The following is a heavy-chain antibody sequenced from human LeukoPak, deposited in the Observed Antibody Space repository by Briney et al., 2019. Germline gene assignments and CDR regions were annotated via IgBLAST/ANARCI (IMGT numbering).Heavy chain of an antibody. CDR3: AKDRDSYSNPRFADY. V-gene: IGHV3-23*01. D-gene: IGHD4-11*01. CDR1: GFTFSSYA. J-gene: IGHJ4*02. CDR2: ISGSGGRT. Sequence: GGSLRLSCAASGFTFSSYAMSWVRQAPGKGLEWVSAISGSGGRTYYADSVKGRFTISRDNSKNTLYLQMNSLRAEDTAVYYCAKDRDSYSNPRFADYWGQGTLVIVSS.